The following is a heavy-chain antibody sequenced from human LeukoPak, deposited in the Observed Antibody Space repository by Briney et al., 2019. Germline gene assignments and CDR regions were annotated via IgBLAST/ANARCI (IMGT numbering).Heavy chain of an antibody. D-gene: IGHD3-22*01. CDR3: ARDWGAYYHFFDY. Sequence: GGSLRLTCEASGFSMSVYWMSWVRQAPGKGLEWVGNIKQDGSERNYVDSVKGRFTISRDNAKKSLYLQMNSLRAEDTAVYYCARDWGAYYHFFDYWGQGTLVTVSS. J-gene: IGHJ4*02. CDR2: IKQDGSER. V-gene: IGHV3-7*01. CDR1: GFSMSVYW.